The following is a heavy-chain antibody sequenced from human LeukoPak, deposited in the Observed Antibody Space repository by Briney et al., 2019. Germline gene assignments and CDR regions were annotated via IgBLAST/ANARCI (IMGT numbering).Heavy chain of an antibody. D-gene: IGHD4-17*01. V-gene: IGHV4-59*01. Sequence: SETLSLTCTVSGGSISSYYWSWIRQPPGKGLEWIGYIYYSGSTNYNPSLKSRVTISVDTSKNQFSLKLSSVTAADTAVYYCARGNDDYGDDIFFDYWGQGTLVTVSS. CDR2: IYYSGST. J-gene: IGHJ4*02. CDR1: GGSISSYY. CDR3: ARGNDDYGDDIFFDY.